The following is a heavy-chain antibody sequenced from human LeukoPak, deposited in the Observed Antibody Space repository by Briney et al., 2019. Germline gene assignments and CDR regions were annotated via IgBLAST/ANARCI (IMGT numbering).Heavy chain of an antibody. V-gene: IGHV4-39*01. CDR1: GGSISSSSYY. Sequence: PSETLSLTCTVSGGSISSSSYYWGWIRQPPGKGLEWIGSIYYSGSTYYNPSLKSRVTISVDTSKNQFSLKLSSVTAADTAVYYCARRSGFWSGYYVFDYWGQGTLVTVSS. J-gene: IGHJ4*02. D-gene: IGHD3-3*01. CDR2: IYYSGST. CDR3: ARRSGFWSGYYVFDY.